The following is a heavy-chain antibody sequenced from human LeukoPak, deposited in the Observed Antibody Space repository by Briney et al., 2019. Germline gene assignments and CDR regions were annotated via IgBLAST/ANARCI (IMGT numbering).Heavy chain of an antibody. J-gene: IGHJ6*02. Sequence: GRSLRLSCAASGFTLDDYVMHWVRQAPGRGLEWVSGISANSANIGYADSVKGRFTLSRDNAKNSLYLQMNSLRTEDTALYYCARDFCTGCNYYFYGMDVWGRGTTVTVSS. CDR3: ARDFCTGCNYYFYGMDV. V-gene: IGHV3-9*01. CDR2: ISANSANI. D-gene: IGHD2-2*01. CDR1: GFTLDDYV.